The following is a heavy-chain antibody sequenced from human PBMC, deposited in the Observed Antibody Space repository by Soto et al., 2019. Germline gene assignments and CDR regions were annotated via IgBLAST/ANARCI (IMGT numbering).Heavy chain of an antibody. D-gene: IGHD3-10*01. J-gene: IGHJ4*02. V-gene: IGHV4-39*01. CDR3: AKHGVFTMVRGVITFDS. CDR2: IYYSGST. Sequence: QLQLLESGPGLVKPSETLSLTCAVSGGSISSTSFYWGWVRQPPGKGLEWIGSIYYSGSTSHNPSLKSRVTMSVDTSKKQFSLKLSSVTAADTAVYYCAKHGVFTMVRGVITFDSWGQGILVTVSS. CDR1: GGSISSTSFY.